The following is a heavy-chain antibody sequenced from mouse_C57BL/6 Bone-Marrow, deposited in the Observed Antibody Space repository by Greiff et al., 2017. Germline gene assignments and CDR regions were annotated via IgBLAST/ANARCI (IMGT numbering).Heavy chain of an antibody. CDR3: ARDYGSGHWYIDV. CDR1: GYTFTSYW. CDR2: IDPSDSYT. J-gene: IGHJ1*03. D-gene: IGHD1-1*01. Sequence: QVQLQQPGAELVMPGASVKLSCKASGYTFTSYWMHWVKQRPGQGLEWIGEIDPSDSYTNYNQKFKGKSTLTVDKSSSTAYMQLSSLTSEDSAVYYCARDYGSGHWYIDVWGTGTTVTVSS. V-gene: IGHV1-69*01.